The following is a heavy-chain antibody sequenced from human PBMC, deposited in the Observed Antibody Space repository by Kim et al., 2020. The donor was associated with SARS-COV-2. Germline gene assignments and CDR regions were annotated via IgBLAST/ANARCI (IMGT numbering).Heavy chain of an antibody. Sequence: GGSLRLSCAASGFTFSSYAMHWVRQAPGKGLEWVAVISYDGSNKYYADSVKGRFTISRDNSKNTLYLQMNSLRAEDTAVYYCARDYYDSSGGIDYWGQGTLVTVSS. D-gene: IGHD3-22*01. CDR1: GFTFSSYA. J-gene: IGHJ4*02. CDR2: ISYDGSNK. CDR3: ARDYYDSSGGIDY. V-gene: IGHV3-30-3*01.